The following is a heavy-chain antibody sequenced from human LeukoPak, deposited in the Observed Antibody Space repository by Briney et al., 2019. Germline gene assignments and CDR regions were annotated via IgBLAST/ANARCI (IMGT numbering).Heavy chain of an antibody. D-gene: IGHD5-18*01. CDR1: GGSISSYY. CDR3: ARYMVTEYYYGMDV. Sequence: SETLSLTCTVSGGSISSYYWSWIRQPPGKGLEWIGYIYYSGSTNYNPSLKSRVTISVDTSKNQFSMKLSSVTAADTAVYYCARYMVTEYYYGMDVWGQGTTVTVSS. CDR2: IYYSGST. J-gene: IGHJ6*02. V-gene: IGHV4-59*08.